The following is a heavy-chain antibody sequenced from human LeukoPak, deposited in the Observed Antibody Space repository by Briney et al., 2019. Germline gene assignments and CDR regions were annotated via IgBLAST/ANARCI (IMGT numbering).Heavy chain of an antibody. V-gene: IGHV1-3*01. CDR1: GYTFTSYA. CDR2: INAGNGNT. J-gene: IGHJ2*01. CDR3: AGGYSSSWAVLPFDL. Sequence: GASVKVSCKASGYTFTSYAMHWVRQAPGQRLEWMGWINAGNGNTKYSQKFQGRVTITRDTSASTAYMELSSLRSEDTAVYYCAGGYSSSWAVLPFDLWGRGTLVTVSS. D-gene: IGHD6-13*01.